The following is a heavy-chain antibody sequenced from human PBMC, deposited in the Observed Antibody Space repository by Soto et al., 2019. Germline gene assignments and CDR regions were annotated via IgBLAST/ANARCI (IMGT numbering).Heavy chain of an antibody. Sequence: EVQLLESGGKLVQPGGSLTLSCAASGFTFSTYAMAWVRQAPGKGLEWVSGVSASGLNTDYADPVKGRFYISRDNSKNTVARDMNSLRAEDMALYYCAKERPRRTSGYVFDYWGQGTPVTVSS. J-gene: IGHJ4*02. D-gene: IGHD5-18*01. V-gene: IGHV3-23*01. CDR2: VSASGLNT. CDR1: GFTFSTYA. CDR3: AKERPRRTSGYVFDY.